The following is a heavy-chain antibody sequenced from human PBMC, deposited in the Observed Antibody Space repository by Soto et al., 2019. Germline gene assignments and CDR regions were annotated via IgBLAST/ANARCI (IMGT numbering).Heavy chain of an antibody. D-gene: IGHD4-17*01. CDR2: IYHSGST. CDR3: ARAQLDYGDSGPFHY. J-gene: IGHJ4*02. V-gene: IGHV4-30-2*01. CDR1: GGSISSGCYS. Sequence: SENLSLTYAVSGGSISSGCYSWSWIRQPPGKGLEWIGYIYHSGSTYYNPSLKSRVTISVDRSKNQFSLKLSSVTAADTAVYYCARAQLDYGDSGPFHYCGPGTLLTVFS.